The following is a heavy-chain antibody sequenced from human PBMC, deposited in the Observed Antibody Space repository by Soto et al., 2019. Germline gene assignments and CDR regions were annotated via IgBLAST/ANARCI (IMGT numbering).Heavy chain of an antibody. CDR2: INHSGST. Sequence: QVQLQQWGAGLLKPSETLSLTCAVYGGSFSGYYWSWIRQPPGKGLEWIGEINHSGSTNYNPSLKSRVTISVDTSKNQFSLKLSSVTAADTAVYYCARGRNWNHYYYYYMDVWGKGPTVTVSS. CDR3: ARGRNWNHYYYYYMDV. CDR1: GGSFSGYY. D-gene: IGHD1-1*01. V-gene: IGHV4-34*01. J-gene: IGHJ6*03.